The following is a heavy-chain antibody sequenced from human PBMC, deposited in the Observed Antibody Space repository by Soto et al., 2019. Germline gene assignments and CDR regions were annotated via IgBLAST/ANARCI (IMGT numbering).Heavy chain of an antibody. Sequence: QVQLQEPGPGLVKPSETLSLTCTVSGGSISSYYWSWIRQPPGKGLEWFGYIYYSGSTNYNPSLKSRVTISVDTSKNQFSLKLSSVTAADTAVYYCARAKYSNGFFDYWGQGTLVTVSS. J-gene: IGHJ4*02. CDR2: IYYSGST. V-gene: IGHV4-59*01. CDR3: ARAKYSNGFFDY. CDR1: GGSISSYY. D-gene: IGHD6-19*01.